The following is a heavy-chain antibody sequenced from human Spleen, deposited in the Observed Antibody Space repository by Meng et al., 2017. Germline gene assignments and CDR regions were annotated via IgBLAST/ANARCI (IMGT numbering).Heavy chain of an antibody. V-gene: IGHV3-69-1*01. D-gene: IGHD1-26*01. J-gene: IGHJ5*02. CDR1: GFTFSNAW. CDR2: VSGDCT. Sequence: GESLKISCAASGFTFSNAWMNWVRQAPGKGLEWVSSVSGDCTYYADSVKGRFTISRDNAKNSLYLQMNSLRAEDTAVYYCARSVGIVGATTWFDPWGQGTLVTVSS. CDR3: ARSVGIVGATTWFDP.